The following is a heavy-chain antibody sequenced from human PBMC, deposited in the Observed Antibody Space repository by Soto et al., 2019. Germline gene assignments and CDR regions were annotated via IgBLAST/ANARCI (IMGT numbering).Heavy chain of an antibody. V-gene: IGHV4-30-4*01. CDR2: IYYSGST. D-gene: IGHD3-16*02. CDR3: ARANLRYDYVWGSYRYYYYYYGMDV. J-gene: IGHJ6*02. Sequence: SETLSLTCTVSGGSISSGDYYWSWIRQPPGKGLEWIGYIYYSGSTYYNPSLKSRVTISVDTSKNQFSLKLSSVTAADTAVYYCARANLRYDYVWGSYRYYYYYYGMDVWGQGTTVTVSS. CDR1: GGSISSGDYY.